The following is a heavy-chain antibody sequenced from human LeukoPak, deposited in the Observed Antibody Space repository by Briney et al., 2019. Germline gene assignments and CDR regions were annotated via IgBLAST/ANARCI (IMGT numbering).Heavy chain of an antibody. CDR2: ISSSSSYI. J-gene: IGHJ3*02. V-gene: IGHV3-21*01. CDR3: ARGVSAPWAFDI. Sequence: GGSLRLSCAASGFTFSSYSMNWVRQAPGKGLEWVSSISSSSSYIYYADSVKGRFTISRDNAKSSLYLQMNSLRAEDTAVYYCARGVSAPWAFDIWGRGTMVTVSS. D-gene: IGHD3-10*01. CDR1: GFTFSSYS.